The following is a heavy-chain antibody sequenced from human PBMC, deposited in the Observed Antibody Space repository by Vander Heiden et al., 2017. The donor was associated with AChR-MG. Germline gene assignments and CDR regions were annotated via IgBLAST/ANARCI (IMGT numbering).Heavy chain of an antibody. D-gene: IGHD3-16*02. CDR3: ARSDYDYVWGSYRWVFDY. J-gene: IGHJ4*02. CDR1: GGTFSSYA. CDR2: IIPIFGTA. V-gene: IGHV1-69*01. Sequence: QVQLVQSGAEVKKPGSSVKVSCKASGGTFSSYAISWVRQAPGQGLGWMGGIIPIFGTANYAQKFQGRVTITADESTSTAYMELSSLRSEDTAVYYCARSDYDYVWGSYRWVFDYWGQGTLVTVSS.